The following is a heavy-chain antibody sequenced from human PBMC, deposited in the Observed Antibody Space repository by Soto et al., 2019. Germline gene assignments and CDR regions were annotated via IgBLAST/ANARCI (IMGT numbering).Heavy chain of an antibody. V-gene: IGHV1-69*02. J-gene: IGHJ4*02. CDR3: ATYQYDFWRTGRFDY. D-gene: IGHD3-3*01. CDR1: GGTFSSYT. Sequence: QVQLVQSGAEVKKPGSSVKVSCKASGGTFSSYTISWVRQAPGQGLEWMGRIIPILGIANYAQKFQGRVTITADKSTSTAYMELSSLRSEDTAVYYCATYQYDFWRTGRFDYWGQGTLVTVSS. CDR2: IIPILGIA.